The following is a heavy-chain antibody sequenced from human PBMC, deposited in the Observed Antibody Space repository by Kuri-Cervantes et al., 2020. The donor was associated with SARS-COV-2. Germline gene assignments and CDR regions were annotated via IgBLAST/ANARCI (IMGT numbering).Heavy chain of an antibody. J-gene: IGHJ4*02. CDR3: ARGSWNYPFDY. CDR2: IYYSGST. V-gene: IGHV4-61*01. CDR1: GGSVSSGSYY. D-gene: IGHD1-7*01. Sequence: SETLSLTCIVSGGSVSSGSYYWSWIRQPPGKGLEWIGYIYYSGSTNYNPSLKSRVTISVDTSKNQFSLKLSSVTAADTAVYYCARGSWNYPFDYWGQGTLVTVSS.